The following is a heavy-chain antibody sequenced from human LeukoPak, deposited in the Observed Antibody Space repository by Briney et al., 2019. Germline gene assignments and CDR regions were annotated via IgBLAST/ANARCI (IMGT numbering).Heavy chain of an antibody. J-gene: IGHJ4*02. Sequence: PGRSLRLSCAASGFTFSSYGMHWVRQAPGKGLEWVAVIWYDGSNKYYADSVKGRFTISRDNSKNTLYLQMNSLRAEDTAVYYCARFRAGRTSHYYDSSGLYYFDYWGQGTLVTVSS. CDR2: IWYDGSNK. CDR3: ARFRAGRTSHYYDSSGLYYFDY. CDR1: GFTFSSYG. V-gene: IGHV3-33*01. D-gene: IGHD3-22*01.